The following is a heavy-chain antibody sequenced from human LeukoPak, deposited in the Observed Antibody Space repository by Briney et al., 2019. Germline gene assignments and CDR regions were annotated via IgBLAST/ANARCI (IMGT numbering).Heavy chain of an antibody. D-gene: IGHD5-18*01. V-gene: IGHV3-21*01. CDR3: TRHTQLWPYFDY. J-gene: IGHJ4*02. Sequence: GGSLRLSCAASGFTFSSYEMNWVRQAPGKGLEWVSSISSSSSYIYYADSVEGRFTISRDNAKNSLYLQMNSLRAEDTAVYYCTRHTQLWPYFDYWGQGTLVTVSS. CDR2: ISSSSSYI. CDR1: GFTFSSYE.